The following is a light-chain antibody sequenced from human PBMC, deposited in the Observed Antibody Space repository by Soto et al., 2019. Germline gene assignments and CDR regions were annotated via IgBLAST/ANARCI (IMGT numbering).Light chain of an antibody. Sequence: TQSLVTLSLSQRERATLSRRASQTVSITYLTWYQQKPGQAPRLLIFGASKRATGIPDRFSGSGSGRDFTLTISGLEPEDFAVYYCQQYGSAPLISFGQGTRLEIK. CDR1: QTVSITY. CDR3: QQYGSAPLIS. J-gene: IGKJ5*01. CDR2: GAS. V-gene: IGKV3-20*01.